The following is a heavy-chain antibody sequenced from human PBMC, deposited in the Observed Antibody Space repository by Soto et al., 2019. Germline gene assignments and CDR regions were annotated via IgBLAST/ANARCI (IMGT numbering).Heavy chain of an antibody. D-gene: IGHD6-6*01. CDR3: ASIAARPLYYYYYGMDV. CDR2: INHSGTT. V-gene: IGHV4-34*01. CDR1: GGSFSGYY. Sequence: SETLSLTCAAYGGSFSGYYWSWIRQPPGKGLERIGEINHSGTTNYNPSLKSRVTISVDTSKNQFSLKLSSVNAADTAVYYCASIAARPLYYYYYGMDVWGQGTTVT. J-gene: IGHJ6*02.